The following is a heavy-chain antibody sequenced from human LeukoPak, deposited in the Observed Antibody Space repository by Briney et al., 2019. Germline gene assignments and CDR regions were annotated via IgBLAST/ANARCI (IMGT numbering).Heavy chain of an antibody. CDR3: AKVAHSSGYPFDY. Sequence: GGSLRLSXAASGFTFSNYAMSWVRQAPGKGLEWVSVISGSGGSTYYADSVKGRFTISRDNSKNTLYLQMNSLRAEDTAVYYCAKVAHSSGYPFDYWGQGTLVTVSS. D-gene: IGHD3-22*01. CDR2: ISGSGGST. CDR1: GFTFSNYA. J-gene: IGHJ4*02. V-gene: IGHV3-23*01.